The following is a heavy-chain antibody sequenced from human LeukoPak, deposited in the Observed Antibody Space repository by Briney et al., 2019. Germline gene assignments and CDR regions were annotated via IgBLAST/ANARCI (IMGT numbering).Heavy chain of an antibody. Sequence: GGSLRLSCAASGFTFSSYSMNWVRQAPGKGLEWVSSISSSSSSYIYYADSVKGRFTISRDNAKNSLYLQMNSLRAEDTAVYYCARDYCSSTSCYTGGPLDYWGQGTLVTVSS. CDR3: ARDYCSSTSCYTGGPLDY. CDR2: ISSSSSSYI. D-gene: IGHD2-2*02. J-gene: IGHJ4*02. V-gene: IGHV3-21*01. CDR1: GFTFSSYS.